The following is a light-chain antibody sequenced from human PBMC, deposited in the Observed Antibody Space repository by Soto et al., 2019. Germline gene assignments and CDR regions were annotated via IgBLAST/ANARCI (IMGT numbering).Light chain of an antibody. J-gene: IGLJ1*01. CDR3: CSYAGSYLPDV. CDR1: SSDVGGYNY. CDR2: DVS. Sequence: QSALTQPRSVSGSPGQSVTIPCTGTSSDVGGYNYVSWYQHHPGRAPKLMIYDVSKRPSGVPDRFSGSKSGNTASLTISWLQAEDEADYYCCSYAGSYLPDVFGTGTKLTVL. V-gene: IGLV2-11*01.